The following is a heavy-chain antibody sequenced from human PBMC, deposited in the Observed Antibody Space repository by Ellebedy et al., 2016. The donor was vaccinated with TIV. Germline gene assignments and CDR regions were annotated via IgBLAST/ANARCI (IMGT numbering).Heavy chain of an antibody. D-gene: IGHD2-15*01. J-gene: IGHJ6*02. CDR2: ISSSSSTI. V-gene: IGHV3-48*02. Sequence: GESLKISCAASGFTFSSYSINWVRQAPGKGLEWVSYISSSSSTIYYAYSVKGRFTISRDNAQNSLYLQMNSLRDEDTAVYYCARCCSIGSCYYFYGMDVWGQGTTVTVSS. CDR1: GFTFSSYS. CDR3: ARCCSIGSCYYFYGMDV.